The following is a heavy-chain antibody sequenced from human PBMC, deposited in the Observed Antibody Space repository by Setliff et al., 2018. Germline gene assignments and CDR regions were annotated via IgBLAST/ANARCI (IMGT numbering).Heavy chain of an antibody. D-gene: IGHD5-18*01. Sequence: GASVKVSCKASGGTFSSYGISWVRQAPGQGLEWTGGTIPIFGSTNYAQKFQDRVTIITDESTSTAYMELSSLRTEDTAVYYCAREGVDTRSSTDYRYYMDVWGKGTTVTVS. CDR3: AREGVDTRSSTDYRYYMDV. V-gene: IGHV1-69*05. J-gene: IGHJ6*03. CDR1: GGTFSSYG. CDR2: TIPIFGST.